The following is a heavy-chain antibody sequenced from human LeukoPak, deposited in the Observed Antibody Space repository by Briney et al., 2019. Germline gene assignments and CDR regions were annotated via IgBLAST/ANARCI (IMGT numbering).Heavy chain of an antibody. CDR1: GGSISSSSYY. CDR3: VRRGAWWQRLPEVRQFAF. Sequence: KPSETLSLTCTVSGGSISSSSYYWGWIRQPPGKGLEWIGAVYYSGSATYNPSLRSRVTISINTSNNQFSLKVNSVTAADTAVYYCVRRGAWWQRLPEVRQFAFWDQGTLVTVSS. D-gene: IGHD2-15*01. J-gene: IGHJ4*02. V-gene: IGHV4-39*07. CDR2: VYYSGSA.